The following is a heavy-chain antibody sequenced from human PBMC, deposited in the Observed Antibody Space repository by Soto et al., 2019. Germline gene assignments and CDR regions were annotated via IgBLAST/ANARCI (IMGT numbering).Heavy chain of an antibody. CDR2: IFSSGST. V-gene: IGHV4-4*07. CDR3: AREGSYSSYNFAHGIQLWSFDF. J-gene: IGHJ4*02. Sequence: SETLSLTCTVSGGSINTFYWSWVRQPAGKGLEWIGRIFSSGSTSFNPSLESRVAMSVDTSKNHFSLNLSSVTAADMAVYYCAREGSYSSYNFAHGIQLWSFDFWGQGALVTVSS. D-gene: IGHD5-18*01. CDR1: GGSINTFY.